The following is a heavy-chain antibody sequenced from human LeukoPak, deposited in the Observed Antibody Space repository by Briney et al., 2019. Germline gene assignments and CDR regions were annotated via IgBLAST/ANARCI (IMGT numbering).Heavy chain of an antibody. CDR2: ISRSSSYI. J-gene: IGHJ4*02. Sequence: GGSLRLSCAASGFTFSSYSMNWVRQAPGKGLEWVSSISRSSSYIYYADSVKGRFTIPRDTATTSLYLQMTRLRPEDTAVYYCARRGVVPDPGDYWGKGTLVTVSP. CDR1: GFTFSSYS. CDR3: ARRGVVPDPGDY. V-gene: IGHV3-21*01. D-gene: IGHD2-2*01.